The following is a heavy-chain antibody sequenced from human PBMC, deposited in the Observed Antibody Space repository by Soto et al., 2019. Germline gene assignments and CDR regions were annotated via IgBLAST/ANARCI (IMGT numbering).Heavy chain of an antibody. CDR1: GYPFTSYD. CDR2: INPIFGTA. V-gene: IGHV1-69*13. Sequence: SLEVSCRASGYPFTSYDINWVRQAPGQGLEWMGGINPIFGTANYAQKFQGRVTITADESTSTAYMERSSLRSEDTAVYYCARSEFDPWGQGTLVTVSS. CDR3: ARSEFDP. J-gene: IGHJ5*02.